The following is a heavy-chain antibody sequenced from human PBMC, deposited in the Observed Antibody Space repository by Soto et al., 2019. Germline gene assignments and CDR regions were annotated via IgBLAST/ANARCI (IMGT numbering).Heavy chain of an antibody. CDR1: GGSISSSGYY. D-gene: IGHD5-18*01. CDR2: IYYSGST. V-gene: IGHV4-39*01. CDR3: ARGQLWLTYYYYGMDV. Sequence: SESLSLTCTDSGGSISSSGYYWGWIRQPPGKGLEWIGNIYYSGSTYYNPSLKSRVTISVDTSKNQFSLKLSSVTAADTAVYYCARGQLWLTYYYYGMDVWGQGTTVT. J-gene: IGHJ6*02.